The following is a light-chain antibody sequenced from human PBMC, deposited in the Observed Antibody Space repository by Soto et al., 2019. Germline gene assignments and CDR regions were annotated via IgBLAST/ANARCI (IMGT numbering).Light chain of an antibody. CDR3: QPHNNGPGGT. CDR1: RTISRN. J-gene: IGKJ4*01. CDR2: GAS. V-gene: IGKV3-15*01. Sequence: EMAMTQSPVTLSGSPGERDTLSCRASRTISRNLAWYQQKPGQAPRLLIYGASTRATGIPDRLSGSGSGKKFTLTINSLQLEDVGMYYCQPHNNGPGGTFGGGTRGEIK.